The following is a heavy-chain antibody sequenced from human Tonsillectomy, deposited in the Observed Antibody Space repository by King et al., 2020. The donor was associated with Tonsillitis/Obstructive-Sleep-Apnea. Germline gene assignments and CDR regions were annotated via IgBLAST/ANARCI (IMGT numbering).Heavy chain of an antibody. CDR1: GFTFSNAW. J-gene: IGHJ4*02. CDR2: IXSKTDGGTT. D-gene: IGHD3-10*01. CDR3: TTLLWFGETPFDY. V-gene: IGHV3-15*01. Sequence: VQLVESGGGLVKPGGSLRLSCAASGFTFSNAWMSWVRQAPGKGLEWVGRIXSKTDGGTTDYAAPVKGRFTISRDDSKNTLYLQMNSLKTEDTAVYYCTTLLWFGETPFDYWGQGTLVTVSS.